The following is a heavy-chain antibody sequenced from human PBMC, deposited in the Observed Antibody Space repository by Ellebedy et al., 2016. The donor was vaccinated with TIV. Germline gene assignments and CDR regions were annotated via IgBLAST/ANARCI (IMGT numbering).Heavy chain of an antibody. J-gene: IGHJ6*02. V-gene: IGHV3-30-3*01. Sequence: GESLKISCAVSGFTFSDYAMHWVRQAPGKGLEWVALISSDGSIKDYADSVKGRFTISRDDSKNTLWLQRNSLRAEDTAVYYCARDSRVTTSYYYYGLDVWGQGTTVTVSS. CDR3: ARDSRVTTSYYYYGLDV. CDR2: ISSDGSIK. D-gene: IGHD4-17*01. CDR1: GFTFSDYA.